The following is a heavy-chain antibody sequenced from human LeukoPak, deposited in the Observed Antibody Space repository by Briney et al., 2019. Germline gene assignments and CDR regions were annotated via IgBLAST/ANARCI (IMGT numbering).Heavy chain of an antibody. J-gene: IGHJ4*02. Sequence: PGGSLRLSCAASGFTFSIYAMHCVRQSPRKGLEWVAVISYDESNKYYADSVKGRFTISRDNSKNTLYLQMNSLRAEDTAVYYCAREYGDKLDYWGQGTLVTVSS. V-gene: IGHV3-30-3*01. CDR2: ISYDESNK. CDR3: AREYGDKLDY. CDR1: GFTFSIYA. D-gene: IGHD4-17*01.